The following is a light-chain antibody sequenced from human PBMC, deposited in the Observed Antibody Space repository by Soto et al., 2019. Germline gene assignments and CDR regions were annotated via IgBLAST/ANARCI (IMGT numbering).Light chain of an antibody. CDR1: SSDVGSYNL. Sequence: QSALTQPASVSGAAGRAITISCTGTSSDVGSYNLVSWYQQHPGKAPKLMIYEVSKRPSGVSNRFSGSKSGNTASLTISGLQAEDEADYYCCSYAGSSTYVFGTGTRSPS. CDR2: EVS. J-gene: IGLJ1*01. V-gene: IGLV2-23*02. CDR3: CSYAGSSTYV.